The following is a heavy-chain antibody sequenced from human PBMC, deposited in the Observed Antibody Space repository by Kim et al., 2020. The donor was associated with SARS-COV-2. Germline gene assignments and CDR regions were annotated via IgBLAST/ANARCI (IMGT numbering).Heavy chain of an antibody. D-gene: IGHD3-9*01. CDR1: GFTFSSYW. V-gene: IGHV3-7*03. J-gene: IGHJ4*02. Sequence: GGSLRLSCAASGFTFSSYWMSWVRQAPGKVLEWVANIKQDGSEKYYVDSVKGRFTISRDNAKNSLYLQMNSLRAEDTAVYYCATAPLPQPIPFYDSLTGYYKKYGVNDYWGQGTLVTVSS. CDR3: ATAPLPQPIPFYDSLTGYYKKYGVNDY. CDR2: IKQDGSEK.